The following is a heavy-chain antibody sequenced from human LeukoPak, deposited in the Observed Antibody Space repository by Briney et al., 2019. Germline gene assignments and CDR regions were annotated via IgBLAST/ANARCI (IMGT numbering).Heavy chain of an antibody. D-gene: IGHD3-3*01. Sequence: GGSLRLSCAASGFTFSSYAMSWVRQAPGKGLEWVSAISGSGGSTYYADSVKGRFTISRDNSKNTLYLQMNSLRAEDTAVYYCAKDIDVLDDFWSGSPRTWYFQHWGQGTLVTVSS. V-gene: IGHV3-23*01. CDR2: ISGSGGST. J-gene: IGHJ1*01. CDR1: GFTFSSYA. CDR3: AKDIDVLDDFWSGSPRTWYFQH.